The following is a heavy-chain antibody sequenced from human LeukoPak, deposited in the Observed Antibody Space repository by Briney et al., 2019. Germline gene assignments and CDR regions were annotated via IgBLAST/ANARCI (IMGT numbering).Heavy chain of an antibody. D-gene: IGHD3-3*01. CDR2: ISSSSSYI. CDR1: GFTFSSYS. Sequence: GGSLRLSCAASGFTFSSYSMNWVRQAPGKGLEWVSPISSSSSYIYYAYSVKGQFTISRDNAKNSLYLQMNSLRAEDTAVYYCARGFSNYGFWSGPNYWGQGTLVTVSS. J-gene: IGHJ4*02. V-gene: IGHV3-21*01. CDR3: ARGFSNYGFWSGPNY.